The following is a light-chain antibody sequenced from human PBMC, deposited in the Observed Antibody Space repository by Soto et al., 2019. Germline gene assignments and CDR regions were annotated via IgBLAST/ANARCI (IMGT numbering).Light chain of an antibody. Sequence: QSALTQPASVSGSPGQSITISCTGTSSDVGSYNLVSWYQQHPGKAPKLMIYEGSKRPSGVSNRFSGSKSGNTASLTISGLQAEDEADYYCCAYAGSSTPYVFGTGTNGTVL. CDR1: SSDVGSYNL. CDR2: EGS. J-gene: IGLJ1*01. CDR3: CAYAGSSTPYV. V-gene: IGLV2-23*01.